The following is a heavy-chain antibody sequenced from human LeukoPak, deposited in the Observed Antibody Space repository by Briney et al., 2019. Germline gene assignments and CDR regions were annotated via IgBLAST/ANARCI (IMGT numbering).Heavy chain of an antibody. CDR1: GFTFSSYA. D-gene: IGHD6-13*01. CDR2: ISGSGGST. V-gene: IGHV3-23*01. CDR3: AKDRAAAGRTDYFDY. Sequence: GGSLRLSCAASGFTFSSYAMSWVRQAPGKGLEWVSAISGSGGSTYYADSVKGRFTISRDNSKNTLYLQMNSLRAEDTAVYFCAKDRAAAGRTDYFDYWGQGTLVTVSS. J-gene: IGHJ4*01.